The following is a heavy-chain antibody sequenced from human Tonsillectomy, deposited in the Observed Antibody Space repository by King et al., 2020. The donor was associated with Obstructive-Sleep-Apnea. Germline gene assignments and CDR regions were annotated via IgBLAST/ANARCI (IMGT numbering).Heavy chain of an antibody. CDR3: AGEAGAYYYDSSGYNAFDI. D-gene: IGHD3-22*01. V-gene: IGHV4-31*03. CDR2: IYYSGST. Sequence: QLQESGPGLVKPSQTLSLTCTVSGGSISSGGYYWSWIRQHPGKGLEWIGYIYYSGSTHYNPSLKSRVTISVDTSKNQFSLKLSSVTAADTAVYYCAGEAGAYYYDSSGYNAFDIWGQGTMVTVSS. CDR1: GGSISSGGYY. J-gene: IGHJ3*02.